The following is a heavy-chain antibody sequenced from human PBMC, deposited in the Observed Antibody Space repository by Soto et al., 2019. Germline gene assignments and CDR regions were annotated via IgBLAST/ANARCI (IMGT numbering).Heavy chain of an antibody. CDR3: AREHKRKPAAGNYYYYYMDV. J-gene: IGHJ6*03. Sequence: ASVKVSCKASGYTFTSYAMHWVRQAPGQRLEWMGWINAGNGNTKYSQKFQGRVTITRDTSASTAYMELSSLRSEDTAVYYCAREHKRKPAAGNYYYYYMDVWGKGTTVTVSS. CDR1: GYTFTSYA. D-gene: IGHD6-13*01. CDR2: INAGNGNT. V-gene: IGHV1-3*01.